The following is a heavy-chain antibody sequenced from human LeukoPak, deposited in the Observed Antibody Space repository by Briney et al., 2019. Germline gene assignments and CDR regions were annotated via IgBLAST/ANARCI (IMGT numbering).Heavy chain of an antibody. CDR2: MNPNSGNT. Sequence: ASVKVSCKASGYTFTSYDINWVRQATGQGLEWMGWMNPNSGNTGYAQKFQGRVTITRNTSISTAYMELSRLRSDDTAVYYCAREIAAAAPDAFDIWGQGTMVTVSS. CDR1: GYTFTSYD. V-gene: IGHV1-8*03. D-gene: IGHD6-13*01. CDR3: AREIAAAAPDAFDI. J-gene: IGHJ3*02.